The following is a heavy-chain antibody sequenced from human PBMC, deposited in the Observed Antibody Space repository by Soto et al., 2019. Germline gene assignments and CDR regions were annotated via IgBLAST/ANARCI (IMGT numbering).Heavy chain of an antibody. CDR1: GYTFTGYY. CDR3: ARLKLGDCSGGSCNDDY. CDR2: INPNSGGT. J-gene: IGHJ4*02. V-gene: IGHV1-2*02. Sequence: ASVKVSCKASGYTFTGYYMHWVRQAPGQGLEWMGWINPNSGGTNYAQKFQGRVTMTRDTSISTAYMELSRLRSDDTAVYYCARLKLGDCSGGSCNDDYWGQGTLVTVSS. D-gene: IGHD2-15*01.